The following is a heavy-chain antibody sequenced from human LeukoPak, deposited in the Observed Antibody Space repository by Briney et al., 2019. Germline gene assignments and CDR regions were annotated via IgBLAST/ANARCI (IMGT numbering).Heavy chain of an antibody. Sequence: ASVKVSCKASGYTFTSYGISWVRQAPGQGLEWMGWISAYNGNTNYAQKLQGRVTMTTDTSTSTAYMELRSLRSDDTAVYYCARETSSGYYDSSGYNYYYYGMDVWGQGTTVTVSS. CDR3: ARETSSGYYDSSGYNYYYYGMDV. D-gene: IGHD3-22*01. CDR1: GYTFTSYG. CDR2: ISAYNGNT. V-gene: IGHV1-18*01. J-gene: IGHJ6*02.